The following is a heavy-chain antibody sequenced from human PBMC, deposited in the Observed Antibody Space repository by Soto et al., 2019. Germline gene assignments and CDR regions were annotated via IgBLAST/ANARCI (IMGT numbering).Heavy chain of an antibody. J-gene: IGHJ6*02. CDR3: ASLSMVRGVLYGMDV. CDR1: GGSISSGDYY. D-gene: IGHD3-10*01. Sequence: SQTLSLTCTVSGGSISSGDYYWSWIRQPPGKGLEWIGYIYYSGSTYYNPSLKSRVTISVDTSKNQFSLKLSSVTAADTAVYYCASLSMVRGVLYGMDVWGQGTTGTVSS. CDR2: IYYSGST. V-gene: IGHV4-30-4*01.